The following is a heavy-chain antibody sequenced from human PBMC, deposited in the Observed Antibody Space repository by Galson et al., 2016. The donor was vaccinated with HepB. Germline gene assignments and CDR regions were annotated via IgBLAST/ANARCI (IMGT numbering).Heavy chain of an antibody. J-gene: IGHJ4*02. V-gene: IGHV4-39*01. CDR3: ARQNPCGPPGLDYFDY. Sequence: SETLSLTCTVSGGSFSSNSYYWGWIRQPPVKGLEWIGSVHFRGITHYNPSLKRRVTISVDTSQNQFSLKQSYVTAADSAVYYCARQNPCGPPGLDYFDYWGQGTLVAVSS. CDR1: GGSFSSNSYY. CDR2: VHFRGIT. D-gene: IGHD2-8*02.